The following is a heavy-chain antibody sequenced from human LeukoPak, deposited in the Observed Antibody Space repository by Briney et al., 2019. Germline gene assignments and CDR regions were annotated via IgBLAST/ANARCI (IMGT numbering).Heavy chain of an antibody. J-gene: IGHJ4*02. V-gene: IGHV4-4*07. CDR2: ICTSGST. CDR3: ARDQTSKWGWYYFDY. Sequence: SETLSLTCTVSGGSISSYYWSWIRQPAGKGLEWIGHICTSGSTNYNPSLKSRVTMSVDTSKNQFSLKLSSVTAADTAVYYCARDQTSKWGWYYFDYWGQGTLVTVSS. CDR1: GGSISSYY. D-gene: IGHD6-19*01.